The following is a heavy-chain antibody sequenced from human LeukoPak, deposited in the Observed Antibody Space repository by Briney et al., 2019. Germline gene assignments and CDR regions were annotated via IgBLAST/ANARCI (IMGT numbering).Heavy chain of an antibody. CDR2: INHSGST. Sequence: KPSETLSLTCAVYGGSFSGYYWSWIRQPPGKGLERIGEINHSGSTNYNPSLKSRVTISVDTSKNQFSLKLSSVTAADTAVYYCAIPSGYSYGPYFQHWGQGTLVTVSS. V-gene: IGHV4-34*01. D-gene: IGHD5-18*01. CDR3: AIPSGYSYGPYFQH. J-gene: IGHJ1*01. CDR1: GGSFSGYY.